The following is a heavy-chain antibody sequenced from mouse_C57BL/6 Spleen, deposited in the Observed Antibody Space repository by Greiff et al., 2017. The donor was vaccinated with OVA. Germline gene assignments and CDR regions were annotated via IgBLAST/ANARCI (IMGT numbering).Heavy chain of an antibody. CDR2: IDPSDSYT. Sequence: QVQLQQSGAELVMPGASVKLSCKASGYTFTSYWMHWVKQRPGQGLEWIGEIDPSDSYTNYNQKFKGKSTLTVDKSSSTAYMQLSSLTSEDSAVYYCARPTYGTVYFDYWGQGTTLTVSS. D-gene: IGHD4-1*01. CDR3: ARPTYGTVYFDY. CDR1: GYTFTSYW. V-gene: IGHV1-69*01. J-gene: IGHJ2*01.